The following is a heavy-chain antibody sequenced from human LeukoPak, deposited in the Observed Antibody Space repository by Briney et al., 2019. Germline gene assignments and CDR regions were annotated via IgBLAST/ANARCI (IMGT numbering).Heavy chain of an antibody. Sequence: GASVKVSCKASGYTFTGYYMHWVRQAPGQGLEWMGWVNPNSGGTNYAQKFQGRVTMTRDTSTSTAYMELSRLIFDDTAVYYCVRNLYRDSYGYSNGMRAFDIWGPGTKVTVSS. CDR3: VRNLYRDSYGYSNGMRAFDI. D-gene: IGHD3-22*01. V-gene: IGHV1-2*02. J-gene: IGHJ3*02. CDR1: GYTFTGYY. CDR2: VNPNSGGT.